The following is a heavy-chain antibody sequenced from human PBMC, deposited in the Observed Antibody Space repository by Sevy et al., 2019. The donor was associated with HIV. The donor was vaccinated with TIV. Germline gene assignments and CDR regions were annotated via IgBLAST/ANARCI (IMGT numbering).Heavy chain of an antibody. CDR3: ARCRDGYNDPFDY. CDR1: GYTFTSYG. CDR2: ISAYNGNT. J-gene: IGHJ4*02. V-gene: IGHV1-18*01. Sequence: ASVKVSCKASGYTFTSYGISWVRQAPGQGLEWMGWISAYNGNTHYAQNLQGRVTMTTDTSTSKAYMELRSLRSDDTAVYYCARCRDGYNDPFDYWGQGTLVTVSS. D-gene: IGHD5-12*01.